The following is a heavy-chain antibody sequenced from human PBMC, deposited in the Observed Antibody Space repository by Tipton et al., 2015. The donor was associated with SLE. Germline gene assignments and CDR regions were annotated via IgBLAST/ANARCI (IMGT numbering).Heavy chain of an antibody. V-gene: IGHV4-30-2*01. J-gene: IGHJ3*02. Sequence: WVRQVPGKGLEWIGYIYHSGSTYYNPSLKSRVTISVDRSKNQFSLKLSSVTAADTAVYYCARGWGGPDAFDIWGQGTMVTVSS. CDR2: IYHSGST. CDR3: ARGWGGPDAFDI. D-gene: IGHD3-16*01.